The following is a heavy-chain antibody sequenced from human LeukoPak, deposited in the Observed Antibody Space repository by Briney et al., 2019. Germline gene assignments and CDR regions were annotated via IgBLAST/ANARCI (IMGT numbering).Heavy chain of an antibody. Sequence: PSETLSLTCTVSGGSISSYYWSWIRQPPGKGLEWIGEINHSGSTNYNPSLKSRVTISVDTSKNQFSLKLSSVTAADTAVYYCAGGPLSRCSGGSCRRYYYGMDVWGQGTTVTVSS. CDR1: GGSISSYY. V-gene: IGHV4-34*01. J-gene: IGHJ6*02. D-gene: IGHD2-15*01. CDR2: INHSGST. CDR3: AGGPLSRCSGGSCRRYYYGMDV.